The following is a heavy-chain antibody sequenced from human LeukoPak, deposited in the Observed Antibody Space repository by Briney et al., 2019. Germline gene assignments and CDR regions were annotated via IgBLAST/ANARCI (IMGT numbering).Heavy chain of an antibody. D-gene: IGHD6-19*01. Sequence: PSETLSLTCAVYGGPFSGYYWSWIRQPPGKGLEWIGEINHSGSTNYNPSLKSRVTISVDTSKNQFSLKLSSVTAADTAVYYCARETPLIAVAGTFDYWGQGTLVTVSS. J-gene: IGHJ4*02. CDR1: GGPFSGYY. V-gene: IGHV4-34*01. CDR3: ARETPLIAVAGTFDY. CDR2: INHSGST.